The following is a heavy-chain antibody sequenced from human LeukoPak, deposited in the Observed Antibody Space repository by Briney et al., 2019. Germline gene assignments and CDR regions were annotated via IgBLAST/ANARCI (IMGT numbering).Heavy chain of an antibody. CDR3: ARIASAGHIDY. D-gene: IGHD6-13*01. CDR1: GGSISSYY. V-gene: IGHV4-4*07. Sequence: SETLSLTCTVSGGSISSYYWTWIRQPAGRGLERIGRIYSSGSTNYNPSLKSRVTMSVDTSKNQFSLKLSSVTAADTAVFYCARIASAGHIDYWGQGALVTVSS. J-gene: IGHJ4*02. CDR2: IYSSGST.